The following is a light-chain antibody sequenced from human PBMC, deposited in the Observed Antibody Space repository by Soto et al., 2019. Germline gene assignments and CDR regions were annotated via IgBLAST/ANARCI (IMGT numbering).Light chain of an antibody. V-gene: IGLV2-14*01. CDR1: SRDFGDYNY. Sequence: QSVLTQPASVSGSPGQAITRSCTGTSRDFGDYNYVSWYQQHPSKAPKLMIYEVSNRPSGSSPRFAGSKSGNTASLTISGLLAEDEADYYCSSYTDSRTYVVFGGGTKLTVL. CDR3: SSYTDSRTYVV. CDR2: EVS. J-gene: IGLJ2*01.